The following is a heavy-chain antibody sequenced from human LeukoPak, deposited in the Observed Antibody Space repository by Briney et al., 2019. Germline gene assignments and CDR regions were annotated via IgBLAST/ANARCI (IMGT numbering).Heavy chain of an antibody. D-gene: IGHD3-10*01. V-gene: IGHV1-2*02. J-gene: IGHJ4*02. CDR2: INPNSGGT. CDR1: GYTFTGYY. Sequence: ASVKVSCNASGYTFTGYYMHWVRQAPGQGLEWMGWINPNSGGTNYAQKFQGRVTMTRDTSISTAYMELSSLRSEDTAVYYCARDYASKYGSGSTFDYWGQGTLVTVSS. CDR3: ARDYASKYGSGSTFDY.